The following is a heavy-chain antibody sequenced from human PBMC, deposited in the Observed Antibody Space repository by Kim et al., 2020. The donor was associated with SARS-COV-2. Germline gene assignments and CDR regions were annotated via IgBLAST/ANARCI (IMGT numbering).Heavy chain of an antibody. V-gene: IGHV3-33*05. CDR2: ISYDGSNK. CDR3: ARDLRDYGDYGDYYYGM. D-gene: IGHD4-17*01. CDR1: GFTFSSYG. J-gene: IGHJ6*01. Sequence: GGSLRLSCAASGFTFSSYGMHWVRQAPGKGLEWVAVISYDGSNKYYADSVKGRFTISRDNSKNTLYLQMNSLRAEDTAVYYCARDLRDYGDYGDYYYGM.